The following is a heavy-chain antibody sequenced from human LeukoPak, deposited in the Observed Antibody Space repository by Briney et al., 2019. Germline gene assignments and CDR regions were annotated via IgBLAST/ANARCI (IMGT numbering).Heavy chain of an antibody. CDR3: AKFSIYYDSSGDY. CDR2: IRDSGTT. Sequence: GGSLRLSCAASGFTFSTYPMNWVRQAPGKGLEWISHIRDSGTTDYADSVKGRFTISRDNSKNTLYLQMNSLRTEDTAVYYCAKFSIYYDSSGDYWGQGTLVTVSS. J-gene: IGHJ4*02. CDR1: GFTFSTYP. V-gene: IGHV3-23*01. D-gene: IGHD3-22*01.